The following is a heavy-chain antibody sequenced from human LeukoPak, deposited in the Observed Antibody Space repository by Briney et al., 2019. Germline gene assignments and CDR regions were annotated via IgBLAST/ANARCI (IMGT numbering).Heavy chain of an antibody. J-gene: IGHJ4*02. V-gene: IGHV3-23*01. Sequence: GGSLRLSCAASGFTFISYAMSWVRQAPGKGLEWVSAVSGSGGSTYYADSVKGRFTISRDNSKNTLYLQMNSLRAEDTAVYYCARDRVGATDYFDYWGQGTLVTVSS. CDR1: GFTFISYA. D-gene: IGHD1-26*01. CDR2: VSGSGGST. CDR3: ARDRVGATDYFDY.